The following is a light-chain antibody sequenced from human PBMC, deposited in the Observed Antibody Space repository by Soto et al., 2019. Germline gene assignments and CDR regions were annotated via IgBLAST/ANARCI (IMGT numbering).Light chain of an antibody. J-gene: IGKJ5*01. Sequence: AIRMTQSPSSLSASTGDRVTITCRASQGISSYLAWYQQKPGKAPKLLIYAASTLQSGVPSRFSGSGSGTDFTLSISCLQSEDFATYYCQQRSNWPLFGQGTRLEIK. CDR1: QGISSY. V-gene: IGKV1-8*01. CDR2: AAS. CDR3: QQRSNWPL.